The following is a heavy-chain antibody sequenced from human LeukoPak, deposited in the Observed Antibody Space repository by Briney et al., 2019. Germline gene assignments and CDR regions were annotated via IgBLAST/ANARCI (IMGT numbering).Heavy chain of an antibody. CDR3: ATGPSGTDHDWYFDL. Sequence: GASVKVSCNVSGYTLSELSMHWVRQAPGKGLEWMGGSDPEEEKRIYAQKFQGRLTMTEDTSTDTAYMELSSLRSEDTAVYYCATGPSGTDHDWYFDLWGRGTLVTVSS. CDR1: GYTLSELS. D-gene: IGHD1-14*01. V-gene: IGHV1-24*01. J-gene: IGHJ2*01. CDR2: SDPEEEKR.